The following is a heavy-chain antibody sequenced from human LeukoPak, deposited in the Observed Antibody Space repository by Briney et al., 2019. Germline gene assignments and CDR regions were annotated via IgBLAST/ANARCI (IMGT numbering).Heavy chain of an antibody. J-gene: IGHJ4*02. CDR3: ARDPDDYGDYSYFDY. CDR2: IWYDGSNK. D-gene: IGHD4-17*01. Sequence: GGSLRLSCAASGFTFSSYGTHWVRQAPGKGLEWVAVIWYDGSNKYYADSVKGRFTISRDNSKNTLYLQMNSLRAEGTAVYYCARDPDDYGDYSYFDYWGQGTLVTVSS. V-gene: IGHV3-33*01. CDR1: GFTFSSYG.